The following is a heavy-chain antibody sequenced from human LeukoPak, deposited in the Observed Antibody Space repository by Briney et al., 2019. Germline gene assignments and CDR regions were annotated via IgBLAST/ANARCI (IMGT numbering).Heavy chain of an antibody. J-gene: IGHJ6*02. V-gene: IGHV4-39*01. Sequence: SETLSLTCTVSGGSISSSSYYWGWIRQPPGQGLEWIGSIYYSGSTYYNPSLKSRVTISVDTSKNQFSLKLSSVTAADTAVYYCARQSVTTFYYYYGMDVWGQGTTVTVSS. D-gene: IGHD4-17*01. CDR3: ARQSVTTFYYYYGMDV. CDR2: IYYSGST. CDR1: GGSISSSSYY.